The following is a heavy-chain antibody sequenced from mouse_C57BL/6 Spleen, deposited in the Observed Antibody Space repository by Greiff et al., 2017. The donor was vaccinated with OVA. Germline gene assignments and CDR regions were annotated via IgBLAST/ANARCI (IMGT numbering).Heavy chain of an antibody. J-gene: IGHJ2*01. CDR3: ARHEGGYYYGSSYFDY. D-gene: IGHD1-1*01. CDR2: FYPGSGSI. Sequence: VKLVESGAELVKPGASVKLSCKASGYTFTEYTIHWVKQRSGQGLEWIGWFYPGSGSIKYNEKFKDKATLTADKSSSTVYMELSRLTSEDSAVYFCARHEGGYYYGSSYFDYWGQGTTLTVSS. V-gene: IGHV1-62-2*01. CDR1: GYTFTEYT.